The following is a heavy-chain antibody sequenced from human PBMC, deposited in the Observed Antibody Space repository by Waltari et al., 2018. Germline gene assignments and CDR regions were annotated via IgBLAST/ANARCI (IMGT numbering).Heavy chain of an antibody. CDR3: ARDHIGLDP. J-gene: IGHJ5*02. D-gene: IGHD5-12*01. CDR1: GCTFSSYE. V-gene: IGHV3-48*03. Sequence: EVQLVESGGGLVQPGGSLRLSCAASGCTFSSYEMNWVRQAPGKGLEWFSYISSSGSTIYYADSVKGRFTISRDNAKNSLYLQMNSLRAEDTAVYYCARDHIGLDPWGQGTLVTVSS. CDR2: ISSSGSTI.